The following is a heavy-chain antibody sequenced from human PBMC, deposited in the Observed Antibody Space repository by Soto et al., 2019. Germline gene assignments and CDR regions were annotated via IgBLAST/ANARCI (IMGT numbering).Heavy chain of an antibody. D-gene: IGHD3-9*01. CDR1: GFTFRNYN. CDR3: ARDGGPDDVLTGFPVSAGADY. CDR2: ISAKGSYM. J-gene: IGHJ4*02. Sequence: EVQLVESGGGLVKPGGSLRLSCAASGFTFRNYNMNWVRQAPGKGLEWVSSISAKGSYMFYGDSVKGRFTISRDNAKNSLYLQMNSLRAEDTAVYYCARDGGPDDVLTGFPVSAGADYWGQGTLVTVSS. V-gene: IGHV3-21*01.